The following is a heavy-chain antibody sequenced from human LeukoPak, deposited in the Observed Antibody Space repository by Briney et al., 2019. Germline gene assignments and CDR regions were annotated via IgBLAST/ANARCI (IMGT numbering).Heavy chain of an antibody. CDR1: GGSISSYY. CDR2: IYTSGST. Sequence: ASETLSLTCTVSGGSISSYYWNWIRQPAGKGLEWIGRIYTSGSTNYNPSLKSRVTMSVDTSKNQFSLKLSSVTAADTAVYYCARWVNSSSPSFDYWGQGTLVTVSS. CDR3: ARWVNSSSPSFDY. J-gene: IGHJ4*02. D-gene: IGHD6-6*01. V-gene: IGHV4-4*07.